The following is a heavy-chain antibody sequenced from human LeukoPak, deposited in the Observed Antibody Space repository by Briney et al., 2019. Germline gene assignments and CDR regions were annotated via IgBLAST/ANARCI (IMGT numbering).Heavy chain of an antibody. CDR2: INPNSGGP. J-gene: IGHJ6*02. V-gene: IGHV1-2*02. CDR3: ARDMGYTYGYRLYHYGMDL. D-gene: IGHD5-18*01. Sequence: GASVKVSFKASGYTFTAHFLHWVRQAPGQGLEWMGWINPNSGGPIYAQKFHGRVTMTTDTSITTAYTELTGLKSDDTAVYYCARDMGYTYGYRLYHYGMDLWGQGTTVTVSS. CDR1: GYTFTAHF.